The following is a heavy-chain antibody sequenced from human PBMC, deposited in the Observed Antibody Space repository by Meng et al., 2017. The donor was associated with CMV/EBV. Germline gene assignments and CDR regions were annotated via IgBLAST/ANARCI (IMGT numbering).Heavy chain of an antibody. CDR3: ARGRIWNYYDSSGYNFDY. Sequence: QVQLVQSGAEVKKPGSSVKVSCKASGGTFSSYAISWVRQAPGQGLEWMGGVIPIFGTANYAKKFQGRVTITADESTSTAYMELSSLRSEDTAVYYCARGRIWNYYDSSGYNFDYWGQGTLVTVSS. CDR2: VIPIFGTA. CDR1: GGTFSSYA. V-gene: IGHV1-69*01. D-gene: IGHD3-22*01. J-gene: IGHJ4*02.